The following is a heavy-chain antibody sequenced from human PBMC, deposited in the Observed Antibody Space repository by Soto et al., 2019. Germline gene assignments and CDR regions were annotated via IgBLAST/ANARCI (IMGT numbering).Heavy chain of an antibody. Sequence: PSETLSLTCAVYGGSFSGYYWSWIRQPPGKGLEWIGEINHSGSTNYNPSRKSRVTISVDTSKNQFSLKLSSVTAADTAVYYCARYSNYVGDYYYYYMDVWGKGTTVTVSS. CDR3: ARYSNYVGDYYYYYMDV. J-gene: IGHJ6*03. V-gene: IGHV4-34*01. D-gene: IGHD4-4*01. CDR2: INHSGST. CDR1: GGSFSGYY.